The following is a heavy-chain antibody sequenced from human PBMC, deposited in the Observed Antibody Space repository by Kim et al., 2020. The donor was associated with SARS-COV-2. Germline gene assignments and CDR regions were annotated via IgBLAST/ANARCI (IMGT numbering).Heavy chain of an antibody. CDR1: GFTFSDPY. CDR2: SRNKANSYTT. CDR3: GRDKGGNELDY. Sequence: GSLRLSCAGSGFTFSDPYIDWVRQAPGKGLEWVGRSRNKANSYTTEYAASVKGRFTISRDDSKNTVYLQMNSLKIEDTAFYYCGRDKGGNELDYWGQGTLVTVSS. V-gene: IGHV3-72*01. J-gene: IGHJ4*02. D-gene: IGHD1-1*01.